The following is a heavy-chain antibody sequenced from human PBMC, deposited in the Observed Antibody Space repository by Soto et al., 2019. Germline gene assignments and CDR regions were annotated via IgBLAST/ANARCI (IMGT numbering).Heavy chain of an antibody. Sequence: QVHLVQSGAEVKKPGASVKVSCKGSGYAFTTYGITWVRQAPGQGLEWMGWISAHNGNTNYAQKLQGRVTVTRDTSTSTAYMERRGLRSDDPAVYYCARGRYGDYWGQGALVTVSS. V-gene: IGHV1-18*01. CDR2: ISAHNGNT. J-gene: IGHJ4*02. CDR3: ARGRYGDY. CDR1: GYAFTTYG. D-gene: IGHD1-1*01.